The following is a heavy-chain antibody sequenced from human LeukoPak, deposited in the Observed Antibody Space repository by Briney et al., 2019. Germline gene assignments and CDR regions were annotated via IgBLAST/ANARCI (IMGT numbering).Heavy chain of an antibody. CDR3: ARWPYCTNGVCYTRLPYYFDY. CDR2: INYSGST. Sequence: WETLSLTCAVYGGSFSGYYGSWVRQPPGKGLEWLGEINYSGSTTYNASLKSRVTILLDTNKNQFFLMLSYVTTADTAVFYCARWPYCTNGVCYTRLPYYFDYWGQGTLITVSS. CDR1: GGSFSGYY. V-gene: IGHV4-34*01. J-gene: IGHJ4*03. D-gene: IGHD2-8*01.